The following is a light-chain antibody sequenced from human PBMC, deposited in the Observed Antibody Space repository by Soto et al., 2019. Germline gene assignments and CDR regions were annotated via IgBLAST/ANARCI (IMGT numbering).Light chain of an antibody. CDR3: QHTYSTLYN. J-gene: IGKJ2*01. V-gene: IGKV1-39*01. CDR1: QSINKY. Sequence: DLQMTQSPSSLSASVGDRVTITCRASQSINKYLNWYQVKPGKAPKFLIYDASSFQSGVPSRFSGSGSGTDFTLTISSLQPEEFATDYCQHTYSTLYNFGQGTKLEI. CDR2: DAS.